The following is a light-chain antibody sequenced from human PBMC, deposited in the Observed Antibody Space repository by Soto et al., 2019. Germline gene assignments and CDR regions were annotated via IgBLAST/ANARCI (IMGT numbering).Light chain of an antibody. J-gene: IGKJ1*01. CDR3: QQYSIWRT. Sequence: MVMTQSPATLSVSPGERATLSCRASQSVSSNLAWYQQKPGQAPRLLIYGASTRATGIPARFSGSGSGTEFTLTISSLQSEDFAVYYCQQYSIWRTFGQGTKVDIK. V-gene: IGKV3-15*01. CDR1: QSVSSN. CDR2: GAS.